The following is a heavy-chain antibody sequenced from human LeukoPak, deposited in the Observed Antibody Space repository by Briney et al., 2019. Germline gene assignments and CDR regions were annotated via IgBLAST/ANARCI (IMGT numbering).Heavy chain of an antibody. D-gene: IGHD5-12*01. J-gene: IGHJ6*02. CDR3: ARDQEYSGPSGMDV. V-gene: IGHV3-66*01. CDR1: GFXVSNNY. Sequence: GGSLRLSCAASGFXVSNNYMSWVRQAPGKGLEWVSVMYSGGRTYYADSLKGRFTISRDNSKNTLYLQMNSLTAEDTAVYYCARDQEYSGPSGMDVWGQGTTVTVSS. CDR2: MYSGGRT.